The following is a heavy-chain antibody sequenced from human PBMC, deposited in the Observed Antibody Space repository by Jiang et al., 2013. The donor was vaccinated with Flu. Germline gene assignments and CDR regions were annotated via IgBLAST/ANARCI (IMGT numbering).Heavy chain of an antibody. V-gene: IGHV4-39*01. CDR2: IYYSGST. Sequence: LLKPSETLSLTCTVSGGSISSSSYYWGWIRQPPGKGLEWIGGIYYSGSTYYNPSLKSRVTISVDTSKNQFSLKLSSVTAADTAVYYCARRVYSSSWEQTYYYDSSGYHGDYWGQGTLVTVSS. CDR1: GGSISSSSYY. D-gene: IGHD3-22*01. CDR3: ARRVYSSSWEQTYYYDSSGYHGDY. J-gene: IGHJ4*02.